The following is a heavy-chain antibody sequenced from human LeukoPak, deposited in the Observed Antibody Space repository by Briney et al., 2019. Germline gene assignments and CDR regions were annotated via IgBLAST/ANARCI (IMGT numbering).Heavy chain of an antibody. V-gene: IGHV3-23*01. J-gene: IGHJ5*02. CDR3: EKDRKTRWLVLGSHWFDP. CDR2: ISGDAGST. D-gene: IGHD6-19*01. Sequence: GGSLRLSCAASGFTFNNYAMTSFRQAPGRGLEWLSLISGDAGSTAYVDSVKGRFTIFRDNSKNTLYLQMNNLRAEDTAVYYCEKDRKTRWLVLGSHWFDPWGQGTLVTVPS. CDR1: GFTFNNYA.